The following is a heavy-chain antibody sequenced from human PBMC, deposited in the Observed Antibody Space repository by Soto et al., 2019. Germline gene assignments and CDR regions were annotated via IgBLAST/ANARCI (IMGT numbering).Heavy chain of an antibody. D-gene: IGHD1-1*01. V-gene: IGHV1-18*01. J-gene: IGHJ3*02. Sequence: ASVKVSCKASGYTFTSYGISWVRQDPGQGLEWMGWISAYNGNTNYAQKLQGRVTMTTDTSTSTAYMELRSLRSDDTAVYYCARARTGTSAFDIWGQGTMVTVSS. CDR1: GYTFTSYG. CDR2: ISAYNGNT. CDR3: ARARTGTSAFDI.